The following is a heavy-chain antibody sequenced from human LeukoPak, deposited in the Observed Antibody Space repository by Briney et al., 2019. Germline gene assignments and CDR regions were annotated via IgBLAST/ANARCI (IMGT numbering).Heavy chain of an antibody. D-gene: IGHD2-2*01. CDR1: GFTFSSYW. CDR2: IKEDGSEK. CDR3: ARVESGSCSNTRCRNIDY. Sequence: GGSLRLSCAASGFTFSSYWMTWVRQAPGKGLEWVANIKEDGSEKNYVDSVKGRFTISRDNAKNSLYLQMNSLRAEDTAVYYCARVESGSCSNTRCRNIDYWGQGTLVTVSS. J-gene: IGHJ4*02. V-gene: IGHV3-7*01.